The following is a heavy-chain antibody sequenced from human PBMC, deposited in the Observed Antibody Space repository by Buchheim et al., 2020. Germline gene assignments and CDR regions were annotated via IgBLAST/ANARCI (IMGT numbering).Heavy chain of an antibody. V-gene: IGHV1-46*01. CDR1: GYTFTSYY. D-gene: IGHD3-22*01. J-gene: IGHJ6*02. Sequence: QVQLVQSGAEVKKPGASVKVSCKASGYTFTSYYMHWVRQAPGQGLEWMGIINPSGGSTSYAQKFQGRVTMTRDTATSTGYMELSSLRSEDTAVYYCARDPGITMIVVVHPYYGMDVWGQGTT. CDR3: ARDPGITMIVVVHPYYGMDV. CDR2: INPSGGST.